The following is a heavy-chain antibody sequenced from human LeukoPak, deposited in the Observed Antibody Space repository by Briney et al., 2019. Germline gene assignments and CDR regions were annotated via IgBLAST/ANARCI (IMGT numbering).Heavy chain of an antibody. Sequence: PGGSLRLSCAASGFTFSSYDMHWVRQATGKGLEWVSAIGTAGDTYYPGSVKGRFTISRENAKNSLYLQMNSLRAEDTAVYYCARRSGDSFYYYYYYMDVWGKGTTVTISS. CDR3: ARRSGDSFYYYYYYMDV. J-gene: IGHJ6*03. CDR2: IGTAGDT. D-gene: IGHD4-17*01. V-gene: IGHV3-13*01. CDR1: GFTFSSYD.